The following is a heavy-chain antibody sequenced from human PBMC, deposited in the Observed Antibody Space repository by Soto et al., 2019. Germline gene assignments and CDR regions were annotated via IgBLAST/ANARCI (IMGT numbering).Heavy chain of an antibody. D-gene: IGHD3-22*01. V-gene: IGHV4-30-2*02. CDR1: GGSISSGGYS. Sequence: TLSLTCAVSGGSISSGGYSWSWIRQPPGKGLEWIGYIYHSGSTYYNPPLKSRVTISVDTSKNQFSLKLSSVTAADTAVYYCAGTYYYDSSGYFAYWGQGTLVTVSS. CDR3: AGTYYYDSSGYFAY. J-gene: IGHJ4*02. CDR2: IYHSGST.